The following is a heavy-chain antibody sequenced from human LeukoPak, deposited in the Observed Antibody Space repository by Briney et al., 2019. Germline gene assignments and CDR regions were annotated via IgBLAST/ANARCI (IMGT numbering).Heavy chain of an antibody. D-gene: IGHD4-17*01. CDR3: ARAHMTTVTLGDY. V-gene: IGHV1-2*02. CDR2: INPNSGVT. J-gene: IGHJ4*02. CDR1: GYTFTGYY. Sequence: GASVKVSCKASGYTFTGYYVHWVRQAPGQGLEWMAWINPNSGVTNYAQKFQGRVTLTRDTPISTVYMEVNGLTSDDTAVYYCARAHMTTVTLGDYWGQGTLVTVSS.